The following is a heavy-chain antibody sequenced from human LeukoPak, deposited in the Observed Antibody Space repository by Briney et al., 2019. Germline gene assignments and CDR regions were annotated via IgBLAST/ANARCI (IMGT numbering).Heavy chain of an antibody. CDR3: ARATSDNILTGYYSP. V-gene: IGHV3-48*04. Sequence: GGSLRLSCSASGFTFSSYRMNGVRQAPGKGLEGGSYIISSRSTIYYADSVKGRFTISRDNAKNSLFLKMNSLRAEETAVYYCARATSDNILTGYYSPWGQGTLVTVSS. D-gene: IGHD3-9*01. CDR2: IISSRSTI. CDR1: GFTFSSYR. J-gene: IGHJ5*02.